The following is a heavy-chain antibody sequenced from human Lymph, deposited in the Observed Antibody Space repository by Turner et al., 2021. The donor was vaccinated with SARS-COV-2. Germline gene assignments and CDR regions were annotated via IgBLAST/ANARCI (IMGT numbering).Heavy chain of an antibody. CDR3: ARDTRGDYSYYYDGMDV. V-gene: IGHV1-2*02. CDR2: IKPNSGGT. D-gene: IGHD4-17*01. CDR1: GFIFSGYY. J-gene: IGHJ6*02. Sequence: QVHLVQSGAEVKRPGASVKVSCKASGFIFSGYYMHWVRQAPGQGLEWMGWIKPNSGGTNYAQKFQGRVNMTRDTSISTAYMEVSRLRSDDTAVYYCARDTRGDYSYYYDGMDVWGQGTTVTVSS.